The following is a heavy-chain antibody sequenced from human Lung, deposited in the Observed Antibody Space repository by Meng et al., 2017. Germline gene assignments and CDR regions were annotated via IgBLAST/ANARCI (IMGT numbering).Heavy chain of an antibody. CDR3: ARGYDILTGPPLDY. CDR1: GGSFSGYY. D-gene: IGHD3-9*01. CDR2: INHSGST. V-gene: IGHV4-34*01. Sequence: QVQLQQWGGGLLKHSETLALTCAVYGGSFSGYYWSWIRQPPGKGLEWIGEINHSGSTNYNPSLKSRVTISVDTSKNQFSLKLSSVTAADTAVYYCARGYDILTGPPLDYWGQGTLVTVSS. J-gene: IGHJ4*02.